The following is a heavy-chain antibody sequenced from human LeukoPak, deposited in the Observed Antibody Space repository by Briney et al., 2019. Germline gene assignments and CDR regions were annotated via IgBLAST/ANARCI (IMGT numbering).Heavy chain of an antibody. D-gene: IGHD6-13*01. CDR2: IYYSGTT. Sequence: SETLSLTCTVSGGSISSYYWSWIRQPPGKGLEWIGYIYYSGTTNYNPSLKSRVTISVDTSKNQFSLKLSSVTAADTAVYYRARGVYIAAAQYAYWGQGTLVTVSS. CDR1: GGSISSYY. V-gene: IGHV4-59*01. CDR3: ARGVYIAAAQYAY. J-gene: IGHJ4*02.